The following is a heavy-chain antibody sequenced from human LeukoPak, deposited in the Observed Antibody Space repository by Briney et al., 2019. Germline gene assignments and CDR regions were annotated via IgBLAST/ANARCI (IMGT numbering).Heavy chain of an antibody. J-gene: IGHJ3*02. CDR1: GGSISSYY. CDR3: ARVDPGAFDI. CDR2: IYYSGST. D-gene: IGHD3-10*01. Sequence: SETLSLTCTVSGGSISSYYWSWIRQPPGKGLGWIGYIYYSGSTNYNPSLKSRVTISVDTSKNQFSLKLSSVTAADTAVCYCARVDPGAFDIWGQGTMVTVSS. V-gene: IGHV4-59*01.